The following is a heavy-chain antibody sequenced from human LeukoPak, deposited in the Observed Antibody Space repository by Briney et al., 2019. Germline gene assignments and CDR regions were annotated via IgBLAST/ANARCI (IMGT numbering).Heavy chain of an antibody. Sequence: PGGSLRLSCATSGFTLNNYWMHWVRHAPGKGLVWVSRINSDGSSTTYADSVKGRFTVSRDNAKNTLYLKMNSLRAEDTAVYHCARGPQRGAAANYYGMDVWGQGTTVTVSS. CDR2: INSDGSST. CDR3: ARGPQRGAAANYYGMDV. CDR1: GFTLNNYW. V-gene: IGHV3-74*01. D-gene: IGHD2-2*01. J-gene: IGHJ6*02.